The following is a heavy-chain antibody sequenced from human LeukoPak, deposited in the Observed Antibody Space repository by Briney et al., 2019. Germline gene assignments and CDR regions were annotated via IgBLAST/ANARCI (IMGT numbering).Heavy chain of an antibody. V-gene: IGHV1-18*01. Sequence: ASVKVSCKASGYTFTSYGISWVRQAPGQGLEWMGWISAYNGNTNYAQKLQGRVTTTTDTSTSTAYMELRSLRSDDTAVYYCARARILDFWSGYPDDYWGQGTLVTVSS. D-gene: IGHD3-3*01. CDR2: ISAYNGNT. CDR1: GYTFTSYG. CDR3: ARARILDFWSGYPDDY. J-gene: IGHJ4*02.